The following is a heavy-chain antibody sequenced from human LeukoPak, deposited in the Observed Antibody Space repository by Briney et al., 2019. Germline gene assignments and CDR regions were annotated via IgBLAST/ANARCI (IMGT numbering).Heavy chain of an antibody. CDR3: AKDRVPYTWGRVSANRNAFDV. CDR2: ISGYNDNT. J-gene: IGHJ3*01. CDR1: GYTFTSYG. V-gene: IGHV1-18*01. D-gene: IGHD3-16*01. Sequence: GASVKVSCKASGYTFTSYGFAWLRQAPGQGLQWIGWISGYNDNTDYAEAFQGRVTMTTSRSTKTAFMELRRLKSDDTAVYYCAKDRVPYTWGRVSANRNAFDVWGQGTVVTVSS.